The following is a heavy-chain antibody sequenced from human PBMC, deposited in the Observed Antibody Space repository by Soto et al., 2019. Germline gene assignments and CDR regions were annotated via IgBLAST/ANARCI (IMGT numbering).Heavy chain of an antibody. J-gene: IGHJ4*02. CDR3: AKADCSGGSCAYYFDY. CDR2: ISGSGGST. Sequence: GGSLRLSCAASGFTFSSYAMSWVRQAPVKGLEWVSAISGSGGSTYYADSVKGRFTISRDNSKNTLYLQMNSLRAEDTAVYYCAKADCSGGSCAYYFDYCGQGTLVTVSS. CDR1: GFTFSSYA. D-gene: IGHD2-15*01. V-gene: IGHV3-23*01.